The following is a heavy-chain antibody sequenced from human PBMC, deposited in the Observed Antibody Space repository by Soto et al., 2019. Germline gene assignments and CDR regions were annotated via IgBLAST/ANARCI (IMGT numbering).Heavy chain of an antibody. J-gene: IGHJ4*02. D-gene: IGHD3-3*01. CDR2: IYSGGST. Sequence: GGSLRLSCAASGFTVSSNYMSWVRQAPGKGLEWVSVIYSGGSTYYADSVKGRFTISRDNSKNTLYLQMNSLRAEDTAVYYCARAPSEYDFWSGYYNDYWGQGTLVTVSS. CDR3: ARAPSEYDFWSGYYNDY. V-gene: IGHV3-66*01. CDR1: GFTVSSNY.